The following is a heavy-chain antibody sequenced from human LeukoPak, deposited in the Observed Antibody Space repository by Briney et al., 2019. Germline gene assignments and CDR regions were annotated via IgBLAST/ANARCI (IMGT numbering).Heavy chain of an antibody. V-gene: IGHV3-30*03. J-gene: IGHJ4*02. D-gene: IGHD4-23*01. CDR1: GCTFSSYG. CDR3: ARSRATTVVTIDY. CDR2: ISSDGSDK. Sequence: QAGGSLRLSCAASGCTFSSYGMHWVRQAPGKGLEWVAVISSDGSDKYYADSVKGRFTISRDNSKNTMYLQMNSLRDEDTAVYYCARSRATTVVTIDYWGQGTLVTVSS.